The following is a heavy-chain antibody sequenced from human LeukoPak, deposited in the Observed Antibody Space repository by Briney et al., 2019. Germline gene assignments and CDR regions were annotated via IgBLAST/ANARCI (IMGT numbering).Heavy chain of an antibody. CDR1: GFTFSSYA. V-gene: IGHV3-64*01. J-gene: IGHJ4*02. CDR3: AREGSAATGFDY. D-gene: IGHD2-15*01. Sequence: GGSLRLSCAASGFTFSSYAMSWVRQAPGKGLEWVSAISSNGGSTYYANSVKGRFTISRDNSKNTLYLQMGSLRAEDMAVYYCAREGSAATGFDYWGQGTLVTVSS. CDR2: ISSNGGST.